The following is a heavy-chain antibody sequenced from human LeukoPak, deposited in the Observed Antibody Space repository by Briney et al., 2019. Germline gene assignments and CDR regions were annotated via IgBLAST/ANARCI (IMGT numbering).Heavy chain of an antibody. Sequence: GSSVKVSCKASGGTFSSYAISWVRQAPGQGLEWMGGIIPIFGTANYAQKFQGRVTITADKSTSTAYMELSSLRSEDTAVYYCARALPHRPEVVAATPGWFDPWGQGTLVTVSS. V-gene: IGHV1-69*06. CDR1: GGTFSSYA. CDR2: IIPIFGTA. CDR3: ARALPHRPEVVAATPGWFDP. D-gene: IGHD2-15*01. J-gene: IGHJ5*02.